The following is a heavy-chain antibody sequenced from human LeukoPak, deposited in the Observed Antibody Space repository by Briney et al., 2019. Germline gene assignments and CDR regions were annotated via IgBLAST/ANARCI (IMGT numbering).Heavy chain of an antibody. CDR2: IWYDGSNK. CDR3: AKGGVGYGSYYYMDV. V-gene: IGHV3-33*06. J-gene: IGHJ6*03. D-gene: IGHD2-15*01. Sequence: GGSLRLSCAASGFTFSSYGMHWVRQAPGKGLEWVAVIWYDGSNKYYADSVKGRFTISRDNSKNTLYLQMNSLRAEDTAVYYCAKGGVGYGSYYYMDVRGKGTAVTVSS. CDR1: GFTFSSYG.